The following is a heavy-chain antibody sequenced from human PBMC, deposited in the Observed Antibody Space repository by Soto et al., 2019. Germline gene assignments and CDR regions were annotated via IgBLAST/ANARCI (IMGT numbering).Heavy chain of an antibody. CDR3: ARASGREYYFDY. Sequence: SETLSLTCAVSGGSMSSGGYSWSWIRQPPGKGLEWIGYIYHSGSTYYNPSLKSRVTISVDRSKNQFSLKLSSVTAADTAVYYCARASGREYYFDYWGQGTLVTVSS. D-gene: IGHD3-10*01. CDR1: GGSMSSGGYS. V-gene: IGHV4-30-2*01. CDR2: IYHSGST. J-gene: IGHJ4*02.